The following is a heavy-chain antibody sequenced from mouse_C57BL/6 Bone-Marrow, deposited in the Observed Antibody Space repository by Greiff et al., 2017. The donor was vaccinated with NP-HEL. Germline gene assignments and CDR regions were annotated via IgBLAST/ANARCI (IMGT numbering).Heavy chain of an antibody. J-gene: IGHJ3*01. CDR1: GYSFTGYY. CDR2: INPSTGGT. Sequence: VQLQQSGPELVKPGASVKISCKASGYSFTGYYMNWVKQSPEKSLEWIGEINPSTGGTTYNQTFKAKATLTVNKSSSTAYLQLKSLTSEDSAVDYCARGDSNYAAWFAYWGQGTLVTVSA. V-gene: IGHV1-42*01. CDR3: ARGDSNYAAWFAY. D-gene: IGHD2-5*01.